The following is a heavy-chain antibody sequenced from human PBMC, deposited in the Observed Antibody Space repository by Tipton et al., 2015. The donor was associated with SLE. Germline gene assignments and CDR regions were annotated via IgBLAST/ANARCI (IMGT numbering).Heavy chain of an antibody. Sequence: TLSLTCTVSGDSISAPSYYWGWIRQPPGKGQEWIGSMYYRGSTFYNPSLNTRVTISGVSSMNQVSLTLRSVTAADTALYYCARAKRSSTTWGYWFDPWGQGTLATVSS. V-gene: IGHV4-39*07. CDR2: MYYRGST. D-gene: IGHD2-2*01. J-gene: IGHJ5*02. CDR1: GDSISAPSYY. CDR3: ARAKRSSTTWGYWFDP.